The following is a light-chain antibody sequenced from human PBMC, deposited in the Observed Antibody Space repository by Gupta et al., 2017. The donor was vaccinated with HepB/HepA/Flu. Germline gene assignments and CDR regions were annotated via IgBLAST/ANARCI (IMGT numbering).Light chain of an antibody. CDR3: QQYNNWPPIT. V-gene: IGKV3-15*01. J-gene: IGKJ5*01. CDR2: GAS. Sequence: EIVMTQSPATLSVSPGERATLSCRASQSVSSNLAWYQQKHGQATRLLTYGASTRATGIPARFSGSGDGTEVTLTFSSRQSEDFAVYYCQQYNNWPPITFGQGTRMEIK. CDR1: QSVSSN.